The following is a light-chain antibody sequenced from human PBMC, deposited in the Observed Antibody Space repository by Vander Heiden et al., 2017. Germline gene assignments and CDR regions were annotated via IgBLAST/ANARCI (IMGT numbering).Light chain of an antibody. CDR3: QQYDNLPLFT. V-gene: IGKV1-33*01. CDR2: DAS. J-gene: IGKJ3*01. CDR1: QDISNY. Sequence: DIQMTQSPSSLPASVGDRVTITCQASQDISNYLNLYQQQPGKAPKLLFYDASNLETGVPSRFSGSGSGTDFTFTISSLQPEDIATYYCQQYDNLPLFTFGHGTKVDIK.